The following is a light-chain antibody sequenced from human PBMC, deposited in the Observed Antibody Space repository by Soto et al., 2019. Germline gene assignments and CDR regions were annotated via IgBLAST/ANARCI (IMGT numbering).Light chain of an antibody. CDR3: QQYYSAPGT. Sequence: DVVMTQFPDSLAVSLGERATLSCKSGQSLLYTPNNYNYLAWYQQKAGQPPKLLIYWASTRESGVPDRFSGSGSGTDINLTISNLQAEDVAVYFCQQYYSAPGTFGQGTRVEIK. CDR2: WAS. J-gene: IGKJ1*01. V-gene: IGKV4-1*01. CDR1: QSLLYTPNNYNY.